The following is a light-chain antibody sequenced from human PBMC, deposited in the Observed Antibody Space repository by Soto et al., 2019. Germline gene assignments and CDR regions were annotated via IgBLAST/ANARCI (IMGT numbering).Light chain of an antibody. CDR3: AAWDDSLNDPHVV. V-gene: IGLV1-44*01. J-gene: IGLJ2*01. CDR1: SSNIGSNT. CDR2: SNN. Sequence: QSVLTQPPSASGTPGQRVTISCSGSSSNIGSNTVNWYQQLPGTAPKLLIYSNNQRPSGVPDRFSGSKSGTSASLAISGLQSEDEADYYCAAWDDSLNDPHVVFGGGTKLTVL.